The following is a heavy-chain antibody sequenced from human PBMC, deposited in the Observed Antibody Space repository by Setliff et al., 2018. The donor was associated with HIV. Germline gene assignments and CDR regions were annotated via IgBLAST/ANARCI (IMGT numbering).Heavy chain of an antibody. CDR3: ARSAKSGAWTYYDFWSGYSYYYMDV. CDR1: GGTFSSYA. D-gene: IGHD3-3*01. Sequence: EASVKVSCKASGGTFSSYAISWVRQAPGQGLEWMGGIIPIFGTANYAQKFQGRVTITADESTSTAYMELSSLRSEDTAVYYCARSAKSGAWTYYDFWSGYSYYYMDVWGKGTTVTVSS. J-gene: IGHJ6*03. CDR2: IIPIFGTA. V-gene: IGHV1-69*13.